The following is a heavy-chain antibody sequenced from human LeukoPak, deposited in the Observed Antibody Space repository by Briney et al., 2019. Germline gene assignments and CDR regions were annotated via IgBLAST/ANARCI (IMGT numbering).Heavy chain of an antibody. CDR3: ARAWVTDYFDY. V-gene: IGHV3-21*01. Sequence: GGSLRLSCAASGFTFSSYSMNWVRQAPGKGLEWVSSISSSSYIYYADSVKGRFTISRDNAKNSLYLQVNSLRAEDTAVYYCARAWVTDYFDYWGQGTLVTVSS. D-gene: IGHD2-21*02. J-gene: IGHJ4*02. CDR2: ISSSSYI. CDR1: GFTFSSYS.